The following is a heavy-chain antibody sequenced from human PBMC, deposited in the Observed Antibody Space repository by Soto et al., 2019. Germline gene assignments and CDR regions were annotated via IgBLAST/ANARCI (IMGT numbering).Heavy chain of an antibody. CDR3: ARGGIAAAQNYYYGMDV. CDR1: GGSFSGYY. D-gene: IGHD6-13*01. CDR2: INHSGST. J-gene: IGHJ6*02. Sequence: PSETLSLTCAVYGGSFSGYYWSWIRQPPGKGLEWIGEINHSGSTNYNPSLKSRVTISVDTSKNQFSLKLSSVTAADTAVYYCARGGIAAAQNYYYGMDVWGQGTTVTV. V-gene: IGHV4-34*01.